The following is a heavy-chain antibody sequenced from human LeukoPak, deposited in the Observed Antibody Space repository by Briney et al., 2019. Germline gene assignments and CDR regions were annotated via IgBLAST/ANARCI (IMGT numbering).Heavy chain of an antibody. CDR1: GYTFTSYD. Sequence: ASVKVSCKASGYTFTSYDINWVRQATGQGLGWMGWMNPNSGNTGYAQKFQGRVTMTRDTSVSTAYMELSSLRSEDTAVYYCARVIGYCSGGSCYSEKPDYWGQGTLVTVSS. CDR3: ARVIGYCSGGSCYSEKPDY. J-gene: IGHJ4*02. D-gene: IGHD2-15*01. V-gene: IGHV1-8*01. CDR2: MNPNSGNT.